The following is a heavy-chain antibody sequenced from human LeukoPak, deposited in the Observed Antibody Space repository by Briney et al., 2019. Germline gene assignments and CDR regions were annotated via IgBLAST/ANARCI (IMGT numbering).Heavy chain of an antibody. D-gene: IGHD3-22*01. Sequence: SETLSLTCTVSGGSISGYYWSWIRQPPWKGLEWIGYIYYSGSTNYNPSLKSRVTISLDTSKNQFSLKLNSVTAADTAVYYCARSTPSFDGSGYYVLPPFDSRGQGTLVTVSS. CDR2: IYYSGST. CDR1: GGSISGYY. V-gene: IGHV4-59*01. J-gene: IGHJ4*02. CDR3: ARSTPSFDGSGYYVLPPFDS.